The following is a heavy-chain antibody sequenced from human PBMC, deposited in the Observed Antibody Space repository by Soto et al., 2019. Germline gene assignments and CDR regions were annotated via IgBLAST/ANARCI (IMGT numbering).Heavy chain of an antibody. CDR1: GFTFSSYS. J-gene: IGHJ4*02. Sequence: GGSLRLSCAASGFTFSSYSMNWVRQVPGKGLEWVSSISSSSSYIYYADSVKGRFTISRDNAKNSLYLQMNSLRAEDTAVYYCASITRGDSSSWYGKVDYWGQGTLVTVSS. CDR2: ISSSSSYI. CDR3: ASITRGDSSSWYGKVDY. D-gene: IGHD6-13*01. V-gene: IGHV3-21*01.